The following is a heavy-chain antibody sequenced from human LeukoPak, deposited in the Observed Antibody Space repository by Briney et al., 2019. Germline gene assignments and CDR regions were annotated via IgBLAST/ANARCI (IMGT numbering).Heavy chain of an antibody. CDR3: ARGGEYYYDSSGYYHFDY. D-gene: IGHD3-22*01. CDR2: INSDGSST. Sequence: PGGSLRLSCAASGFPFSSYSMNWVRQAPGKGLVWVSRINSDGSSTSYADSVKGRFTISRDNAKNTLYLQMNSLRAEDTAVYYCARGGEYYYDSSGYYHFDYWGQGTLVTVSS. J-gene: IGHJ4*02. CDR1: GFPFSSYS. V-gene: IGHV3-74*01.